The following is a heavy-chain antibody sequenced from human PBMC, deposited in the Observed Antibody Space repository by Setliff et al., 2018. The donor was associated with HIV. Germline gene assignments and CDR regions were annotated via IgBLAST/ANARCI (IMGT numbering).Heavy chain of an antibody. CDR1: GDSISSGHYY. CDR2: VYTSGTT. V-gene: IGHV4-61*09. CDR3: ARGGYYYGMDV. J-gene: IGHJ6*02. Sequence: PSETLSLTCTVSGDSISSGHYYWSWIRQPAGKGLEWIGHVYTSGTTNYNPSLTSRVIISVDTSKNQFSLKLNSVTAADTAVYYCARGGYYYGMDVWGQGTTVTVSS.